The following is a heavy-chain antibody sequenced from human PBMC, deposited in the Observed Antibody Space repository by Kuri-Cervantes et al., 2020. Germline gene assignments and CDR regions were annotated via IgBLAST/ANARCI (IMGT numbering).Heavy chain of an antibody. V-gene: IGHV1-69*13. CDR2: IIPIFGTA. J-gene: IGHJ4*02. D-gene: IGHD3-10*01. Sequence: SVKVSCKASGGTFSSYAISWVRQAPGQGLEWMGGIIPIFGTANYAQKFRGRVTITADESTSTAYMELSSLRSEDTAVYYCARDPAPFYDGSGCYFDYWGQGTLVTVSS. CDR3: ARDPAPFYDGSGCYFDY. CDR1: GGTFSSYA.